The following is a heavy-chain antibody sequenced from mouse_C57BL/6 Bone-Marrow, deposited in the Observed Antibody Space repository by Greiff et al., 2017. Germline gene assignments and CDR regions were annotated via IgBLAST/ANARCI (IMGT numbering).Heavy chain of an antibody. V-gene: IGHV1-54*01. J-gene: IGHJ3*01. CDR1: GYAFTNYL. CDR3: ARRDYDYDVFAY. CDR2: INPGSGGT. Sequence: LEEPGAELVRPGTSVKVSCKASGYAFTNYLIEWVKQRPGQGLEWIGVINPGSGGTNYNEKFKGKATLTADKSSSTAYMQLSSLTSEDAAVYFCARRDYDYDVFAYWGQGTLVTVSA. D-gene: IGHD2-4*01.